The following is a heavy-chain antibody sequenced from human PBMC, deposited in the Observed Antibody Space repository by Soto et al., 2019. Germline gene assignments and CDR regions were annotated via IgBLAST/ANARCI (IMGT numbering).Heavy chain of an antibody. V-gene: IGHV3-64*01. J-gene: IGHJ5*02. Sequence: EVQLVESGGGLVQPGGSLRLSCAASGFTFSSYAMHWVRQAPGKGLEYVSAISSNGGSTYYANSVKGRFTISRDNSKNTLYLQMGSLRAEDMAVYYCARDVDSSGGSSYFDPWGQGTLVTVSS. CDR1: GFTFSSYA. CDR3: ARDVDSSGGSSYFDP. D-gene: IGHD6-19*01. CDR2: ISSNGGST.